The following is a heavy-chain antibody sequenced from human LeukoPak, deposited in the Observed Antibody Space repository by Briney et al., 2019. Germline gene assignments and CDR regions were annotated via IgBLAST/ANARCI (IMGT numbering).Heavy chain of an antibody. Sequence: GGSLRLSCAASGFTFSSYAMSWVRQAPGKGLEWVSAISGSGGSTYYADSVKGRFTISRDNSKNAPYLQMNSLRAEDTAVYYCAKDEAGTDDYWGQGTLVTVSS. J-gene: IGHJ4*02. CDR3: AKDEAGTDDY. CDR1: GFTFSSYA. CDR2: ISGSGGST. V-gene: IGHV3-23*01. D-gene: IGHD6-19*01.